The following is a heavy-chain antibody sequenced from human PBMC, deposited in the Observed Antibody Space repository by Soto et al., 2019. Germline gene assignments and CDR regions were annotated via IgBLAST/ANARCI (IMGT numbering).Heavy chain of an antibody. D-gene: IGHD7-27*01. CDR1: GYTFTGYG. CDR3: ARVSVADWGSDAFDI. J-gene: IGHJ3*02. CDR2: ISAYNGNT. V-gene: IGHV1-18*01. Sequence: QVQLVQSGAEVKKPGASVKVSCKASGYTFTGYGISWVRQDPGQGLEWMGWISAYNGNTNYAQKLQGRVTMTTDTSTSTAYMELRRLRSDDTAVYYCARVSVADWGSDAFDIWGQGTMVTVSS.